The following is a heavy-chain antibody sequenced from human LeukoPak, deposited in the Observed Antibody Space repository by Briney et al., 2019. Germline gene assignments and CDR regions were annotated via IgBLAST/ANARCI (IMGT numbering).Heavy chain of an antibody. Sequence: GESLKISCQVSGYIFTHYWIGWVRQMPGKGLESMGIIYPADSDTTYSPSFQGQVTISADKSISAVYLQWSSLKASDTAMYYCARQSRDGSKTRGYYFDYWGQGTLVTVSS. CDR3: ARQSRDGSKTRGYYFDY. D-gene: IGHD3-10*01. J-gene: IGHJ4*02. CDR1: GYIFTHYW. CDR2: IYPADSDT. V-gene: IGHV5-51*01.